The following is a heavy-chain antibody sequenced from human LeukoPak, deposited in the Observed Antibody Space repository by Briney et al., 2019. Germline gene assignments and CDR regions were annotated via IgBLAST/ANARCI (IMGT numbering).Heavy chain of an antibody. CDR2: MNPNSGNT. J-gene: IGHJ5*02. V-gene: IGHV1-8*01. CDR1: GYTFTSYD. Sequence: GASVKVSRKASGYTFTSYDINWVRQATGQGLEWMGWMNPNSGNTGYAQKFQGRVTMTRNTSISTAYMELSSLRSEDTAVYYCVRAIRTTVTTFWFDPWGQGTLVTVSS. CDR3: VRAIRTTVTTFWFDP. D-gene: IGHD4-17*01.